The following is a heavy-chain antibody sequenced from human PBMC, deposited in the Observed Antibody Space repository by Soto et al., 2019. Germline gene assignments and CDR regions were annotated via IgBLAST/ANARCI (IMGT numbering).Heavy chain of an antibody. CDR3: AKDVRGSGSHDTRFGY. CDR1: GFTVGNNY. J-gene: IGHJ4*02. Sequence: EVQLVESGGGLIQPGGSLKLSCAASGFTVGNNYMSWVRQAPGKGLEWVSLIYSTGTTKYADSVKGRFTVSRDNAKNTLYSQMSSRRAKDAAVCYCAKDVRGSGSHDTRFGYWGQGPGVTASS. CDR2: IYSTGTT. V-gene: IGHV3-53*01. D-gene: IGHD3-10*01.